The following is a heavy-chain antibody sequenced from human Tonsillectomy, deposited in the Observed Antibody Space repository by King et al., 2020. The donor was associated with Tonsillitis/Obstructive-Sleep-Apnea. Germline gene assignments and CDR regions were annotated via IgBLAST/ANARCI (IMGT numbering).Heavy chain of an antibody. CDR3: VKVTKWNPSAMDV. CDR2: ISINGGST. CDR1: GFTFSGYA. V-gene: IGHV3-64D*06. D-gene: IGHD1-20*01. J-gene: IGHJ6*02. Sequence: VQLVESGGGLVQPGGSLRLSCSASGFTFSGYAMHWVRQAPGKGLQYVSAISINGGSTDYADSVKGSFTISRDNTKNKLYLQMSSLRPEDTAVYYCVKVTKWNPSAMDVGGQGTTVTASS.